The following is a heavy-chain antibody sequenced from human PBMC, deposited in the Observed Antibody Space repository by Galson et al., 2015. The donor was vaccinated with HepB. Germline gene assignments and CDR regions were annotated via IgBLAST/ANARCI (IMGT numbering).Heavy chain of an antibody. CDR3: ARGGGYYDDSGYHIDDFDI. J-gene: IGHJ3*02. CDR1: GYTFTSHD. Sequence: SVKVSCKASGYTFTSHDINWVRQAPGQGLEWMVWMNPRSGNTGYAREFKGRVTVTRNTSISTAYMELSSLSSDDTAVYYCARGGGYYDDSGYHIDDFDIWGQGTMVSASS. D-gene: IGHD3-22*01. CDR2: MNPRSGNT. V-gene: IGHV1-8*01.